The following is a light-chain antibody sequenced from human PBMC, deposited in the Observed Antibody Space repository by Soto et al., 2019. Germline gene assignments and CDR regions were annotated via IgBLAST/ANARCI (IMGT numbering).Light chain of an antibody. J-gene: IGKJ5*01. CDR3: QQYDNLIT. Sequence: DMQMTHSGSTLSACVGDRVTITCRASQSISGWLAWYQQKPGRAPKLLMYEATNLERGVPSRFNGSGSGTAFTLTISSLQPDDFATYYCQQYDNLITFGQGTRLEIK. CDR1: QSISGW. CDR2: EAT. V-gene: IGKV1-5*01.